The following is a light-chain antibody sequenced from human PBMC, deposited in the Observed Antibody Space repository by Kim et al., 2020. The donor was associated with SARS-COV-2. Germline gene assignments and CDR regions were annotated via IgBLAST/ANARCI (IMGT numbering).Light chain of an antibody. CDR2: SAT. V-gene: IGKV1-NL1*01. Sequence: GERVTMTCRASQRIRDSLAWYQQKPGKAPNLLIFSATRLTSGVPSRFSASASETEYTLTISSLQPEDSAIYYCQQYSGTLATFGRGTKVEIK. CDR1: QRIRDS. J-gene: IGKJ1*01. CDR3: QQYSGTLAT.